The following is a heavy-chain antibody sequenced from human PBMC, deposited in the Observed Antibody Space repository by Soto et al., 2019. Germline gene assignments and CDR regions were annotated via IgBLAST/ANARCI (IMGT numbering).Heavy chain of an antibody. CDR3: ARALVTHYNSRDYHYDFAIDV. J-gene: IGHJ6*02. D-gene: IGHD3-22*01. CDR1: AGPVSRDDLY. CDR2: VYHTGTT. Sequence: SLSLTCFFSAGPVSRDDLYWSCIRHLPGKGLESIANVYHTGTTYYNPSLKSRVSISVDTSQNQFSLILASVTAADTAVYYCARALVTHYNSRDYHYDFAIDVWGQGTSVTSP. V-gene: IGHV4-31*02.